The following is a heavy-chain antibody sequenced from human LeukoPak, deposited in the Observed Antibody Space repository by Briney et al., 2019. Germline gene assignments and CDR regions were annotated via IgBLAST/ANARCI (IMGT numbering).Heavy chain of an antibody. CDR1: GFTVYRDF. CDR3: ATRWA. V-gene: IGHV3-53*01. Sequence: GGSLRLSCAASGFTVYRDFMIWVRPAPGKGLQWVSKIQGVETNYVDSVKGRFTISRDDAKNNLYLHMHSIRVEATAVYYCATRWAWGQATLVT. J-gene: IGHJ5*01. D-gene: IGHD4-23*01. CDR2: IQGVET.